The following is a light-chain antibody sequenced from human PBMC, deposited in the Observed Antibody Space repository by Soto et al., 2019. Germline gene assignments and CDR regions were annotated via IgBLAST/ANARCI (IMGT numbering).Light chain of an antibody. CDR1: SSDVGSYNL. Sequence: QSALTQPASVSGSPGQSITSSCTGTSSDVGSYNLVSWYQQHPGKAPKLMIYEDNKRPSGVSNRCSGSKSGNTASLTISGLQDDDEADYYCCSSAGSSTRVFGGGTKLTVL. CDR2: EDN. J-gene: IGLJ3*02. V-gene: IGLV2-23*01. CDR3: CSSAGSSTRV.